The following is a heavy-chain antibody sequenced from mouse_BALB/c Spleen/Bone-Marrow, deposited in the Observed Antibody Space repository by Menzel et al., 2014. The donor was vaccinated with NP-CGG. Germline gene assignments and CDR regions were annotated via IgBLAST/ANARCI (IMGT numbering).Heavy chain of an antibody. Sequence: EVMLVESGGGLVQPGGSRKLSCAASGFTFSSFGMHWVRQAPEKGLEWVAYISSGSTAICYADTVKGRFTISRDNPKNTLFLQITSLRSEDTAMYYCAGGGNWDDFDVWGAGTTVTVSS. CDR3: AGGGNWDDFDV. J-gene: IGHJ1*01. V-gene: IGHV5-17*02. D-gene: IGHD4-1*01. CDR2: ISSGSTAI. CDR1: GFTFSSFG.